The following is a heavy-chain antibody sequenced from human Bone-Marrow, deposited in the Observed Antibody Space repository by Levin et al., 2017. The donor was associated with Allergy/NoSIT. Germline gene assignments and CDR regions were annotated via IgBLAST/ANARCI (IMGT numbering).Heavy chain of an antibody. CDR1: GFKFHDYA. J-gene: IGHJ4*03. D-gene: IGHD3-22*01. CDR3: VKGSYEGSGYYYDA. V-gene: IGHV3-9*01. Sequence: GGSLRLSCAASGFKFHDYAMHWVRQGPGNGLEWVASISWNSDNIDYADSVKGRSTISRDNAKNSLHLQLLTLRAEDTAFYYCVKGSYEGSGYYYDAWDHWTLVTVHS. CDR2: ISWNSDNI.